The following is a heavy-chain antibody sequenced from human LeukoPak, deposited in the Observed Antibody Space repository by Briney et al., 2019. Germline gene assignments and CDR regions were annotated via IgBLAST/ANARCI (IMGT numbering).Heavy chain of an antibody. Sequence: GGSLRLSCAASGFTLSSYSMNWVRQAPGKGLEWVSCISSSSSYIYYADSVKGRFTISRDNAKNSLYLQMNSLRAEDTAVYYCAPSTYSGSPPFDYWGQGTLVTVSS. CDR3: APSTYSGSPPFDY. CDR2: ISSSSSYI. D-gene: IGHD1-26*01. J-gene: IGHJ4*02. CDR1: GFTLSSYS. V-gene: IGHV3-21*06.